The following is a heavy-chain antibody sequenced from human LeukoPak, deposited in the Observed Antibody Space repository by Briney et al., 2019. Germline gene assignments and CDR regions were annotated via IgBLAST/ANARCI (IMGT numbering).Heavy chain of an antibody. CDR2: IYSGGST. V-gene: IGHV3-66*01. CDR3: EAMVRGVIITFGMDV. D-gene: IGHD3-10*01. J-gene: IGHJ6*02. CDR1: GFTVSSNY. Sequence: PGGSLRLSCAASGFTVSSNYMSWVRQAPGKGLEWVSVIYSGGSTYYADSVKGRFTISRDNSKNTLYLQMNSLRAEDTAVYYCEAMVRGVIITFGMDVWGQRTTVTVSS.